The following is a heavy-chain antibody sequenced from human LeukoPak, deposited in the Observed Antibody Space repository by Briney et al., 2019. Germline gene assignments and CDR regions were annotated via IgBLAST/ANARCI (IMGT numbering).Heavy chain of an antibody. CDR1: GFTFSTYW. Sequence: GGSLRLSCAASGFTFSTYWMSWVRQAPGKGLEWVANIQQDGDEKYYVDSVKGRFTISRDNAKNSLYLQMNSLRVEDTAVYYCASRIVGTPDYFDYWGQGTLVTVSS. V-gene: IGHV3-7*01. D-gene: IGHD1-26*01. J-gene: IGHJ4*02. CDR3: ASRIVGTPDYFDY. CDR2: IQQDGDEK.